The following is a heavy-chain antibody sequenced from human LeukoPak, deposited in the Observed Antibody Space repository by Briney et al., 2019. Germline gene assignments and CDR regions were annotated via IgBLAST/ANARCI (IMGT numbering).Heavy chain of an antibody. CDR3: ARGYYDFWSGYYGAYYFDY. CDR2: IYYSVST. Sequence: SETLSLTCTVSGYSISSGYYWGWIRQPPGKGLEWIGSIYYSVSTYYNPSLKSRVTISLDTSKNQFSLKLNSVTAADTAVYYCARGYYDFWSGYYGAYYFDYWGQGTLVTVSS. CDR1: GYSISSGYY. J-gene: IGHJ4*02. V-gene: IGHV4-38-2*02. D-gene: IGHD3-3*01.